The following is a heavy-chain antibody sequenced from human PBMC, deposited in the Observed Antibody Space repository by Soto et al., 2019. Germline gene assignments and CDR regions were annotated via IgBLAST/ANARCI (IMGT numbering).Heavy chain of an antibody. CDR3: ARDGDIVVVVAATPSYYYGMDV. CDR1: GFTFSSYS. V-gene: IGHV3-48*01. CDR2: ISSSSSTI. Sequence: SLRLSCAASGFTFSSYSMNWVRQAPGKGLEWVSYISSSSSTIYYADSVKGRFTISRDNAKNSLYLQMNSLRAEDTAVYYCARDGDIVVVVAATPSYYYGMDVWGQGTTVTVSS. J-gene: IGHJ6*02. D-gene: IGHD2-15*01.